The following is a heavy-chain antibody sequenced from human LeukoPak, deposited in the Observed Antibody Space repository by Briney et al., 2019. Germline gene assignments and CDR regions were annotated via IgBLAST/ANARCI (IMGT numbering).Heavy chain of an antibody. D-gene: IGHD1-26*01. J-gene: IGHJ4*02. V-gene: IGHV3-30*01. Sequence: GGSLRLSCAAPGFTFSSYAMHWVRQAPGKGLEWVAVISYDGSNKYYADSVKGRFTISRDNSKNTLYLQMNSLRAEDTAVYYCARDRVGATSDYWGQGTLVTVSS. CDR2: ISYDGSNK. CDR1: GFTFSSYA. CDR3: ARDRVGATSDY.